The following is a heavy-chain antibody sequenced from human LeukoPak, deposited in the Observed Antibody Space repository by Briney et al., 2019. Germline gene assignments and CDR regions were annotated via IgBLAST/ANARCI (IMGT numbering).Heavy chain of an antibody. V-gene: IGHV1-2*02. CDR3: ARGSGQTAPDIVVVLAASAQEFDY. CDR2: INPNSGGT. J-gene: IGHJ4*02. Sequence: ASVKVSCKASGYSFTGYYMHWVRQAPGQGLEWMGWINPNSGGTNYAQKLQGRVTMTRDTSISTAYMELSRLRSDDTAVYCCARGSGQTAPDIVVVLAASAQEFDYGGQGTLVTVYS. CDR1: GYSFTGYY. D-gene: IGHD2-2*01.